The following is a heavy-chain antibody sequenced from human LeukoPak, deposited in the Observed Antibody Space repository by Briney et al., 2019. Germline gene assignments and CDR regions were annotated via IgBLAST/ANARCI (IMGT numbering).Heavy chain of an antibody. CDR2: ISAYNGNT. CDR1: GYTFTGYY. J-gene: IGHJ4*02. V-gene: IGHV1-18*04. D-gene: IGHD6-6*01. Sequence: ASVQVSCKASGYTFTGYYMHWVRQAPGQGLEWMGWISAYNGNTNYAQKLQGRVTMTTDTSTSTAYMELRSLRSDDTAVYYCARGTRASPRAGLYWGQGTLVTVSS. CDR3: ARGTRASPRAGLY.